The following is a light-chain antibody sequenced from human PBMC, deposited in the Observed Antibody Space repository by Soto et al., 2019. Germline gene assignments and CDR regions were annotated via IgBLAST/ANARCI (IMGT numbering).Light chain of an antibody. CDR2: GNN. CDR3: AVWDASLSGLV. V-gene: IGLV1-47*01. Sequence: QSALTQPPSASGTPGQTVTISYSGSSSNIGSNYVFWYQHLPGTAPKLLIYGNNQRPSGVPDRFSGSRSGTSASLAISGLRPDDQAAYYCAVWDASLSGLVFGGGTQLTVL. J-gene: IGLJ3*02. CDR1: SSNIGSNY.